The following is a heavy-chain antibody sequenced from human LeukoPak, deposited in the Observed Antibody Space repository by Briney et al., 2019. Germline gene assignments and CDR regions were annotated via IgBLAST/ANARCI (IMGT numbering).Heavy chain of an antibody. V-gene: IGHV3-23*01. Sequence: GGSLRLSCAASGFTFSSYAMSWVRQAPGKGLEWVSAISGSGGSTYYADSVKGRFTISRDNSKNTLYLQMNSLRAEDTAVYYCAKDLGVGLDYYDSSGYYYDAFDIWGQGTMVTVSS. CDR3: AKDLGVGLDYYDSSGYYYDAFDI. CDR2: ISGSGGST. J-gene: IGHJ3*02. D-gene: IGHD3-22*01. CDR1: GFTFSSYA.